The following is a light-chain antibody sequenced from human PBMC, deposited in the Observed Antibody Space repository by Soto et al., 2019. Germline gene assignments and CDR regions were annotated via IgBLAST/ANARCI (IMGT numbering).Light chain of an antibody. CDR1: QDISNY. Sequence: DIQMTQSPSSLSASVGDRVTITCQASQDISNYLNWYQQKPGKAPKLLIYDASNLETGVPSRFSGSGSGTDFTFTIRSLQPEDIATYYCQQYDNLPPLTFGGGTKVDIK. J-gene: IGKJ4*01. V-gene: IGKV1-33*01. CDR3: QQYDNLPPLT. CDR2: DAS.